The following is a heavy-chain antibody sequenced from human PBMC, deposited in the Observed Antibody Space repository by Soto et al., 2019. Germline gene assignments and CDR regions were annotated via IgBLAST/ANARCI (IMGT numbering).Heavy chain of an antibody. CDR3: ARSSVAAAGTLGN. CDR1: GGTLNSYT. CDR2: IIPVLGVA. D-gene: IGHD6-13*01. J-gene: IGHJ4*02. Sequence: QVQLVQSGAEVKKPGSSVKVSCKASGGTLNSYTINWVRQAPGHGPEWLGRIIPVLGVANYAQTFQGRVTITADISTSTVYMELTSLRSEDTAVYYCARSSVAAAGTLGNWGPGTLVTVSS. V-gene: IGHV1-69*02.